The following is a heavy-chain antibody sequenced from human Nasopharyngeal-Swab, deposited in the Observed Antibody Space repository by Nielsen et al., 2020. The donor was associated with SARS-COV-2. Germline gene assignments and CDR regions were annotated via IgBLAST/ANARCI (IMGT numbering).Heavy chain of an antibody. D-gene: IGHD3-10*01. J-gene: IGHJ4*02. V-gene: IGHV1-24*01. CDR1: GYTLTELS. CDR2: FDPEDGET. CDR3: ATAPRGGLLWFGELFGY. Sequence: ASVKVSCKVSGYTLTELSMHWVRQAPGKGLEWMGGFDPEDGETIYAQKFQGRVTMTEDTSTDTAYMELSSLRSEDTAVYYCATAPRGGLLWFGELFGYWGQGTLVTVSS.